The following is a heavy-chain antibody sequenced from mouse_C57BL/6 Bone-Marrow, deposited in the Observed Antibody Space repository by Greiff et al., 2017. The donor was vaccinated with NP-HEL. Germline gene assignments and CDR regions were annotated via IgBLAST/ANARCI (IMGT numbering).Heavy chain of an antibody. CDR2: ISNGGGST. CDR3: ARGYYGSSTEYFDY. V-gene: IGHV5-12*01. CDR1: GFTFSDYY. J-gene: IGHJ2*01. D-gene: IGHD1-1*01. Sequence: DVKLQESGGGLVQPGGSLKLSCAASGFTFSDYYMYWVRQTPEKRLEWVAYISNGGGSTYYPDTVKGRFTISRDNAKNTLYLQMSRLKSEDTAMYYCARGYYGSSTEYFDYWGQGTTLTVSS.